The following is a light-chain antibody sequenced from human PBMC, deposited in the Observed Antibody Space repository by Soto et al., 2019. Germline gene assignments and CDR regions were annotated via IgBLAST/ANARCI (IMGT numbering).Light chain of an antibody. CDR3: GTWDDSLNNEFV. CDR1: SSNIGNNF. CDR2: DNN. Sequence: QSVLTQPPSVSAAPGQRVTISCSGSSSNIGNNFVPWYQVVPGTAPKLLIYDNNLRPSGTPDRFSGSKSGTSATLAITGLQTGDEATYYCGTWDDSLNNEFVFGAGTKVTVL. V-gene: IGLV1-51*01. J-gene: IGLJ1*01.